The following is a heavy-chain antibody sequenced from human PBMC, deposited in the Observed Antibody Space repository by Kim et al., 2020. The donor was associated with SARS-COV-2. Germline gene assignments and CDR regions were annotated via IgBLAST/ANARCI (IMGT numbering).Heavy chain of an antibody. V-gene: IGHV3-7*01. CDR3: ARYRCTSTSCFFDF. J-gene: IGHJ4*02. Sequence: VDSVKGRFTISRDNAKNSFFLQMNSLRVEDTAIYYCARYRCTSTSCFFDFWGQGTLVTVSS. D-gene: IGHD2-2*01.